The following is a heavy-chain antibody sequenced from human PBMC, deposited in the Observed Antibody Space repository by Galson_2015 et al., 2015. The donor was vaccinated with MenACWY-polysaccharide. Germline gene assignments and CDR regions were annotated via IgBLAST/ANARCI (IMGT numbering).Heavy chain of an antibody. Sequence: TLSLTCAASGASISSGSHYWSWFRQYPGQSLEWIAYIYYNGRGNYNPSLRSRVTISVDMSKNQFSLNLNSVTAADTAVYFCAGIPATETSFGWFDPWGQGTLVTVSS. CDR3: AGIPATETSFGWFDP. CDR1: GASISSGSHY. D-gene: IGHD4-17*01. V-gene: IGHV4-31*11. CDR2: IYYNGRG. J-gene: IGHJ5*02.